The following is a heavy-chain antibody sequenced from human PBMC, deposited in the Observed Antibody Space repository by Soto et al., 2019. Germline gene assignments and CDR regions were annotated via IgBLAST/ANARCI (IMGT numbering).Heavy chain of an antibody. D-gene: IGHD3-3*02. CDR2: ISNDGSKI. CDR3: ARAGDIFVLVIFAYLDL. Sequence: QVQLVETGGGVVQPGKSLRLSCATSGFTFNSYALHWVRQAPGKGLEWVALISNDGSKIVYADSVKGRLTISRDTAKNTLFLQMNSLTTDDTAVYFCARAGDIFVLVIFAYLDLCGQGTLVAVSS. V-gene: IGHV3-30*03. J-gene: IGHJ4*02. CDR1: GFTFNSYA.